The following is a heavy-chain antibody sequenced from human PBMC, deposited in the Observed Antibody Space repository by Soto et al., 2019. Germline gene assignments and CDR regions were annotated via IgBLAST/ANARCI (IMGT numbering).Heavy chain of an antibody. V-gene: IGHV4-59*01. CDR1: GGSISSYY. CDR3: ARDSGNGIWGFGL. Sequence: PSETLSLTCTVSGGSISSYYWSWIRQPPGKGLEWIGYIYYSGSTNYNPSLKSRVTISVDTSKNQFSLKLNSVTAADTAVYYCARDSGNGIWGFGLWGQGALVTVSS. CDR2: IYYSGST. J-gene: IGHJ4*02. D-gene: IGHD3-16*01.